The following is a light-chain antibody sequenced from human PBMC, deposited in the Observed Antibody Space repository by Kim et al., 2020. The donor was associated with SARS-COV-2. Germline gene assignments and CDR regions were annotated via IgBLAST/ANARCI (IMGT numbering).Light chain of an antibody. CDR3: AAWDDSLNGWV. CDR2: SNN. V-gene: IGLV1-44*01. J-gene: IGLJ2*01. Sequence: GQRCTISCSGSSSNIGSNTVNWYQQLPGTAPKLLIYSNNQRPSGVPDRFSGSKSGTSASLAISGLQSEDEADYYCAAWDDSLNGWVFGGGTQLTVL. CDR1: SSNIGSNT.